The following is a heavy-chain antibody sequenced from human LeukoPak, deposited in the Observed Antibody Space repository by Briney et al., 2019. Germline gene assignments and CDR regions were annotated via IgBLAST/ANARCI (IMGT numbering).Heavy chain of an antibody. CDR2: MYHSRSS. CDR3: ARGRRDGYLVY. D-gene: IGHD5-24*01. V-gene: IGHV4-59*08. CDR1: GVSITSYY. J-gene: IGHJ4*02. Sequence: SETLSLTCNVSGVSITSYYWTWIRQFPGKGLEWIGYMYHSRSSNYNPSLKSRVTISVDTSKNQFSLKLSSVTAADTAVYYCARGRRDGYLVYWGQGTLVTVS.